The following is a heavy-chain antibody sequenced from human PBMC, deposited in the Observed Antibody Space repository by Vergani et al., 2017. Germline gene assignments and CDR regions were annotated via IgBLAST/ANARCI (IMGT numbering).Heavy chain of an antibody. CDR1: GFTFSSYW. D-gene: IGHD1-14*01. V-gene: IGHV3-7*03. Sequence: EVQLVESGGGLVQPGGSLRLSCAASGFTFSSYWMSWVRQAPGKGLEWVANMKQDGSEKCYVDSVKGRFTISRDNAKNSLYLQMNSLRAEETAVYYCARMGRYYFDDWGQGTLVTVSS. J-gene: IGHJ4*02. CDR3: ARMGRYYFDD. CDR2: MKQDGSEK.